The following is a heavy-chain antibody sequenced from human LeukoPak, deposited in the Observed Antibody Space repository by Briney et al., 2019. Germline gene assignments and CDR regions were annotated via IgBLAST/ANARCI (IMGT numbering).Heavy chain of an antibody. CDR2: ISYDGSNK. CDR1: GFTFSSYG. J-gene: IGHJ4*02. V-gene: IGHV3-30*03. CDR3: ASTGTMVRGVIIISREYYFDY. D-gene: IGHD3-10*01. Sequence: GGSLRLSCAASGFTFSSYGVHWVRQAPGKGLEGVAVISYDGSNKYYADSVKGRFTISRDNSKNTLYLQMNSLRAEDTAVYYCASTGTMVRGVIIISREYYFDYWGQGTLVTVSS.